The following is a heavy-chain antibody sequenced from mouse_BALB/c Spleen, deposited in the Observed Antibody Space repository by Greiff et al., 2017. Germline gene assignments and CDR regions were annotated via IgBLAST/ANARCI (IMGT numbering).Heavy chain of an antibody. J-gene: IGHJ2*01. CDR2: INPSTGYT. CDR1: GYTFTSYW. V-gene: IGHV1-7*01. Sequence: QVQLQQSGAELAKPGASVKMSCKASGYTFTSYWMHWVKQRPGQGLEWIGYINPSTGYTEYNQKFKDKATLTADKSSSTAYMQLSSLTSEDSAVYYCARGARGYYFDYWGQGTTLTVSS. D-gene: IGHD3-1*01. CDR3: ARGARGYYFDY.